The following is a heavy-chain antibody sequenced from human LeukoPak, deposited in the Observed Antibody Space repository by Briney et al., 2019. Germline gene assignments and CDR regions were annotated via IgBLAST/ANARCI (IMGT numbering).Heavy chain of an antibody. CDR3: AAFRFPSYGVEYP. D-gene: IGHD1-26*01. J-gene: IGHJ5*02. Sequence: SVKVSCKASGFTFTSSAVQWVRQARGQRLEWIGWIVVSSGNTNYAQKFQERVTITRDMSTSTAYMELSSLRSEDTAVYYCAAFRFPSYGVEYPWGQGTLVTVSS. CDR1: GFTFTSSA. V-gene: IGHV1-58*01. CDR2: IVVSSGNT.